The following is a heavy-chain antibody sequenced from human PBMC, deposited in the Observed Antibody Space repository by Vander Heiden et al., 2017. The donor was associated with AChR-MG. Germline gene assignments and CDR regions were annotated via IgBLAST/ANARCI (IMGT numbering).Heavy chain of an antibody. J-gene: IGHJ6*02. Sequence: QVQLVQSGAEVKKPGASVKVSCKASGYTFTGSYMHGVRQAPGQGLEWMGWINPNSGGTNYAQKFQGRVTMTRDTSISTAYMELSRLRSDDTAVYYCARWGYCSSTSCLYYYYGMDVWGQGTTVTVSS. CDR3: ARWGYCSSTSCLYYYYGMDV. V-gene: IGHV1-2*02. D-gene: IGHD2-2*01. CDR2: INPNSGGT. CDR1: GYTFTGSY.